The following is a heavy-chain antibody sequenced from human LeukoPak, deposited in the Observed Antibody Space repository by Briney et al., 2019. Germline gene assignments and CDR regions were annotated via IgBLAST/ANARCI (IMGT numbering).Heavy chain of an antibody. CDR2: ISSSGSTI. D-gene: IGHD3-3*01. CDR3: AKDPIRFTIFGVSRVYFDY. CDR1: GFTFSDYY. J-gene: IGHJ4*02. V-gene: IGHV3-11*01. Sequence: GGSLRLSCAASGFTFSDYYMSWIRQAPGKGLEWVSYISSSGSTIYYADSVKGRFTISRDNAKNSLYLQMNSLRAEDTAVYYCAKDPIRFTIFGVSRVYFDYWGQGTLVTVSS.